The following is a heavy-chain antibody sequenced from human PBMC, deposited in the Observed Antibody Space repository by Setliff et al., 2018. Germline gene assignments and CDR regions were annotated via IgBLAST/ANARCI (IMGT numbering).Heavy chain of an antibody. CDR3: AREPLWGSHDAFDI. CDR1: GYIFTSYA. V-gene: IGHV1-18*01. J-gene: IGHJ3*02. CDR2: ISAYNANT. D-gene: IGHD7-27*01. Sequence: ASVKVSCKASGYIFTSYAINWVRQAPGQGLEWMGSISAYNANTNYAQNLQGRVTMTRDTSTAYLELRSLRSDDTAVYYCAREPLWGSHDAFDIWGQGTMVTVS.